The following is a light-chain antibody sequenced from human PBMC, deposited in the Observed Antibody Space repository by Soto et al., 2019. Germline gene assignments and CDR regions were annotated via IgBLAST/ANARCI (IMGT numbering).Light chain of an antibody. CDR3: SSKTSSSSPFV. J-gene: IGLJ1*01. Sequence: QSVLTQPASVSGSPGQSITISCTGSTSDVGAYNYVSWYKHHPGQAPQLMIYEVSNRPSGVSNRYSGSKSGNTASLTISGLQAHDEGDYYCSSKTSSSSPFVFGTGTKVTVL. V-gene: IGLV2-14*01. CDR2: EVS. CDR1: TSDVGAYNY.